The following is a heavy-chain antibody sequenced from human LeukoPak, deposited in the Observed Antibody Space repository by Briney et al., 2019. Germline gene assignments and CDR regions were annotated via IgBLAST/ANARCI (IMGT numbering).Heavy chain of an antibody. Sequence: GGSLRLSCAASGFTFSSYSMNWVRQAPGKGLEWVSSISSSSSYIYYADSVKGRFTISRDNAKNSLYLQMNSLRAEDTAVYYCASPDYGDSFFDYWGQGTLVAVSS. CDR3: ASPDYGDSFFDY. D-gene: IGHD4-17*01. J-gene: IGHJ4*02. CDR2: ISSSSSYI. V-gene: IGHV3-21*01. CDR1: GFTFSSYS.